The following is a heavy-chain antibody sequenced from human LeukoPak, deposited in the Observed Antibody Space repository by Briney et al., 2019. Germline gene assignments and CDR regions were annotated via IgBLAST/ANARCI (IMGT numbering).Heavy chain of an antibody. CDR1: GGSFSGYY. CDR2: INHSGST. CDR3: ASRRYYDFWSGQPFYYYGMDV. J-gene: IGHJ6*02. V-gene: IGHV4-34*01. D-gene: IGHD3-3*01. Sequence: SETLSLTCAVYGGSFSGYYWSWIRQPPGKGLEWIGEINHSGSTNYNPSLKSRVTISVDTSKNQFSLKLSSVTAADTAVYYCASRRYYDFWSGQPFYYYGMDVWGQGTTVTVSS.